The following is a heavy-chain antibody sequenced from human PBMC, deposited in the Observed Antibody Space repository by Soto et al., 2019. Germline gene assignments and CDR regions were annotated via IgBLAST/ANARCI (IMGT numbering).Heavy chain of an antibody. CDR3: AKSPMAMLTYSDS. D-gene: IGHD5-18*01. J-gene: IGHJ4*02. CDR1: GFTFSSSA. V-gene: IGHV3-23*01. Sequence: EIQLLESGGGLVQPGGSLRLSCAASGFTFSSSAMSWVRQATGKGLEGVSAITGSGGSTFFAGAVNGRLSITSDNSGKRLVLQIERLMVDDTAMYYCAKSPMAMLTYSDSGGQGILVTVYS. CDR2: ITGSGGST.